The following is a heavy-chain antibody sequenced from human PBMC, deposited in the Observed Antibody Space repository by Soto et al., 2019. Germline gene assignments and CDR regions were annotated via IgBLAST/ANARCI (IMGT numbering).Heavy chain of an antibody. Sequence: QVQLVESGGGVVQPGRSLRLSCAASGFTFSSYAMHWVRQAPGKGLEWVAVISYDGSNKYYADSVKGRFTISRDNSKNTLYLQMNSLRAEDTAVYYCAREIGITMVRGWSSWFDPWGQGTLVTVSS. CDR2: ISYDGSNK. CDR3: AREIGITMVRGWSSWFDP. V-gene: IGHV3-30-3*01. J-gene: IGHJ5*02. CDR1: GFTFSSYA. D-gene: IGHD3-10*01.